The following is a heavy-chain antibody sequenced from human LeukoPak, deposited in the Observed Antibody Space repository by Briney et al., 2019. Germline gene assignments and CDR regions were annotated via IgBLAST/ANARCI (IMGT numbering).Heavy chain of an antibody. CDR3: ARVGDGGQDYYFYMDV. CDR2: IRSTGII. Sequence: TGGSLRLSCAASGFTFIDYDMNRVRQAPGKGLEWVSNIRSTGIIYYADSVKGRFTISRDNAKNSLYLQMNSLRAEDTAVYYCARVGDGGQDYYFYMDVWGKGTTVTVSS. V-gene: IGHV3-69-1*02. CDR1: GFTFIDYD. J-gene: IGHJ6*03. D-gene: IGHD3-16*01.